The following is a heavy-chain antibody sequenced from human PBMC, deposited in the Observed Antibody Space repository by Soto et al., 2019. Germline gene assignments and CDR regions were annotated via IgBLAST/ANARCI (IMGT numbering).Heavy chain of an antibody. D-gene: IGHD2-21*02. CDR3: AKVRGVGDWTGFDY. V-gene: IGHV3-23*01. CDR2: ISGSGGST. Sequence: GGSLRLSCAASGFTFSSYAMSWVRQAPGKGLEWVSAISGSGGSTYYADSVKGRFTISRDNSKKTLYLQMNSLRAEDTAVYYCAKVRGVGDWTGFDYWGQGTLVTVSS. J-gene: IGHJ4*02. CDR1: GFTFSSYA.